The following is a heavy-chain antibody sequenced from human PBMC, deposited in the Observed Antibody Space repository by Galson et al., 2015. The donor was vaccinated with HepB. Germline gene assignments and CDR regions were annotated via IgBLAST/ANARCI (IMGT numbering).Heavy chain of an antibody. Sequence: SVKVSCKASGYTFTSYGIHWVRQAPGQRLEWMGWINAGNGNTKYSQKFQGRVTINRDTSTSTAYMEVSSLRSEDTAMYYCARVVRESVVTAPYDYWGRGTLVTVSS. CDR2: INAGNGNT. CDR3: ARVVRESVVTAPYDY. V-gene: IGHV1-3*01. J-gene: IGHJ4*02. CDR1: GYTFTSYG. D-gene: IGHD2-21*02.